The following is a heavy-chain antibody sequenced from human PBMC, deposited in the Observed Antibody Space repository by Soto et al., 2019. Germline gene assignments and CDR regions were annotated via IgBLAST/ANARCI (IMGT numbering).Heavy chain of an antibody. CDR2: IWYDGSNK. J-gene: IGHJ4*02. V-gene: IGHV3-33*01. CDR3: AREDSGSYLFLDY. CDR1: GFNFSSYG. Sequence: GGSMRLSCAASGFNFSSYGMHWVRQAPGKGLEWVAVIWYDGSNKYYADSVKGRFTISRDNSKNTLYLQMNSLRAEDTAVYYCAREDSGSYLFLDYWGQGTLVTVSS. D-gene: IGHD1-26*01.